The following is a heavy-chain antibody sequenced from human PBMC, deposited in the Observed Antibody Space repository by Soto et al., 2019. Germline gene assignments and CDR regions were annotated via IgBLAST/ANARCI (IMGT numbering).Heavy chain of an antibody. CDR3: ARSLTEGYCTITGCYTRPLYGMDV. J-gene: IGHJ6*01. Sequence: QEQLVQSGAEVKKPGASVKVSCKASGYTFSGYYIHWLRQAPGQGLEWMRWINPNSGGTNYAQKFQGRVTVTRDTPTSTAYMELSRLTSDDTAVYYCARSLTEGYCTITGCYTRPLYGMDVW. CDR1: GYTFSGYY. V-gene: IGHV1-2*02. CDR2: INPNSGGT. D-gene: IGHD2-2*02.